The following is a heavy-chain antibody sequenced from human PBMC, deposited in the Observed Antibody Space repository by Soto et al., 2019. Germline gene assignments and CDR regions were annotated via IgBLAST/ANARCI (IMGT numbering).Heavy chain of an antibody. J-gene: IGHJ6*02. Sequence: QVNLVESGGGAVQAGRSLRVSCATSGFIFSAYGMHWVRQAPGKGLEWVAFINYDGSSKFYGDSVKGRFTVSRDNSKNPLFLELNRLEGEDKGTYYWAGFKQKVIHWGMDVWGQGATVTVTS. CDR2: INYDGSSK. CDR1: GFIFSAYG. V-gene: IGHV3-33*01. CDR3: AGFKQKVIHWGMDV. D-gene: IGHD2-21*01.